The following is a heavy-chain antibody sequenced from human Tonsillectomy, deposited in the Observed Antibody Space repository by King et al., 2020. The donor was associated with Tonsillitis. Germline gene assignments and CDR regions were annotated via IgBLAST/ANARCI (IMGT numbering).Heavy chain of an antibody. J-gene: IGHJ5*02. CDR1: GFSFSGYA. CDR2: ITNSGGTA. D-gene: IGHD6-6*01. CDR3: AKSEYSSSKGWFDP. V-gene: IGHV3-23*04. Sequence: VQLVESGGGLVQPGGSLRLPCAVSGFSFSGYAMTWVRQAPGKGLEWVSTITNSGGTAYYADSVKGRFTISRDNSKNALYLKMNGLRAEDTAVYYCAKSEYSSSKGWFDPWGQGTLVTVSS.